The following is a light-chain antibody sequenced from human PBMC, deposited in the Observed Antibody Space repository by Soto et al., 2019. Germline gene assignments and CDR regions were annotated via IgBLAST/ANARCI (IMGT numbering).Light chain of an antibody. CDR2: GAS. V-gene: IGKV3-20*01. CDR1: QSVSSSY. Sequence: EIVLTQSPGTLSLSPGERATLSCRASQSVSSSYLTWYQQKPGQAPRLLIYGASSRDTGIPDRFSGSGSGTDFTLTISRLEPEYFAVYYCQQYGSSSYTFGQGTKLEIK. CDR3: QQYGSSSYT. J-gene: IGKJ2*01.